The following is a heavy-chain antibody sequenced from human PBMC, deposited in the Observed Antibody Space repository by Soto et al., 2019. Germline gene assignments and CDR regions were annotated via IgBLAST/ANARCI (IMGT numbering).Heavy chain of an antibody. CDR2: IIPIFGTA. V-gene: IGHV1-69*13. CDR1: GGTFSSYA. CDR3: AREPGDGYNSYYYGMDV. J-gene: IGHJ6*02. D-gene: IGHD5-12*01. Sequence: SVKVSCKASGGTFSSYAISWVRQAPGQGLEWMGGIIPIFGTANYAQKFQGRVTITADESTSTAYMELSSLRSEDTAVYYCAREPGDGYNSYYYGMDVWGQGTTVTVSS.